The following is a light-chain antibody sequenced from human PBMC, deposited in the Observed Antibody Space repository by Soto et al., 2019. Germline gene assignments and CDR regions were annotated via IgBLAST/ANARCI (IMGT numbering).Light chain of an antibody. CDR2: LEASGSY. J-gene: IGLJ2*01. CDR1: SGYSNYI. Sequence: QPVLTQSSSASASLGSSVKLTCTLSSGYSNYIIAWHQQQPGKAPRYLMKLEASGSYNKGSGVPDRFSGSSSGADRYLTISNLQFEDEADYYCETWDSSTHVVFGGGTKVTVL. CDR3: ETWDSSTHVV. V-gene: IGLV4-60*02.